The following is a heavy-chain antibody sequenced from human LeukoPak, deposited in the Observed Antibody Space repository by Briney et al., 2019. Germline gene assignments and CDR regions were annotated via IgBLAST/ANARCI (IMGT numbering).Heavy chain of an antibody. D-gene: IGHD4-11*01. CDR3: ARGGYSNGYYNYFMGV. V-gene: IGHV4-38-2*01. CDR2: LYHSGST. CDR1: GYSISSGYY. Sequence: SETLSLTCAVSGYSISSGYYWGWIRQPPGKGLEWIGSLYHSGSTYYNPSLKSRVTISVDTSKNQFSLKLTSVTAADTAVYYCARGGYSNGYYNYFMGVWGKGTTVTVSS. J-gene: IGHJ6*03.